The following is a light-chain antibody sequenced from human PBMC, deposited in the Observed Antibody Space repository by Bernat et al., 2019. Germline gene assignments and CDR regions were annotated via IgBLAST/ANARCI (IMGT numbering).Light chain of an antibody. CDR2: KTS. V-gene: IGKV1-5*03. CDR3: QQYNTYSRT. Sequence: DIQMTQSPSTLSASVGDRVTITCRASQSINSWLAWYQQKPGKAPKLLIYKTSILESGVPSRFSGSGSRTEFTLIISNLQPDDFATYYCQQYNTYSRTFGQGTRVEIK. J-gene: IGKJ1*01. CDR1: QSINSW.